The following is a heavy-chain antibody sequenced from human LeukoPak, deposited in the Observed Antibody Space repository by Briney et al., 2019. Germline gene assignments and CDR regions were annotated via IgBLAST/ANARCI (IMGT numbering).Heavy chain of an antibody. CDR2: INHSGST. D-gene: IGHD3-10*01. Sequence: PSETLSLTCAVYGASFSGYYWSWIRQPPGKGLEWIGEINHSGSTNYNPSLKSRVTISVDTSKNQFSLKLSSVTAADTAVYYCAIGSRADYYYGMDVWGEGATVTVSS. J-gene: IGHJ6*04. CDR3: AIGSRADYYYGMDV. V-gene: IGHV4-34*01. CDR1: GASFSGYY.